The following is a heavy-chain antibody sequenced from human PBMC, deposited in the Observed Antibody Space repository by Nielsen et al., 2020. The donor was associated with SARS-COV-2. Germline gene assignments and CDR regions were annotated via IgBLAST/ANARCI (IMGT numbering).Heavy chain of an antibody. J-gene: IGHJ6*02. V-gene: IGHV3-11*06. CDR1: GFTFSDYY. D-gene: IGHD6-19*01. Sequence: GESLKISCAASGFTFSDYYMSWIRQAPGKGLEWVSYISSSSSYTNYADSVKGRFTISRDNAKNSLYLQMNSLRAEDTAVYYCARPQYSSGWYDYYYYGMDVWGQGTTVTVSS. CDR2: ISSSSSYT. CDR3: ARPQYSSGWYDYYYYGMDV.